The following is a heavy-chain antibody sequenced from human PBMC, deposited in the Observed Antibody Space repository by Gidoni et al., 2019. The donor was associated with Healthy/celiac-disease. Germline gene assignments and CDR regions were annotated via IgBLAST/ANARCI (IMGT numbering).Heavy chain of an antibody. D-gene: IGHD5-12*01. Sequence: QVQLVESGGGVVQPGRSLRLSCAASGFTFSSYAMHWVRQAPGKGLEWVAVISYDGSNKYYADSVKGRFTISRDNSKNTLYLQMNSLRAEDTAVYYCARDPVRGEMATITSNAFDIWGQGTMVTVSS. J-gene: IGHJ3*02. CDR1: GFTFSSYA. V-gene: IGHV3-30-3*01. CDR2: ISYDGSNK. CDR3: ARDPVRGEMATITSNAFDI.